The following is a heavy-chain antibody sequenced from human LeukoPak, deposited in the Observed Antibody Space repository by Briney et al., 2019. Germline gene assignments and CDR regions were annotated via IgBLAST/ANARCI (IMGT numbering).Heavy chain of an antibody. CDR2: IYPGDSDT. CDR3: ARVVADHFDY. V-gene: IGHV5-51*01. D-gene: IGHD5-12*01. CDR1: GYSFTSYW. J-gene: IGHJ4*02. Sequence: GESLKFSCKGSGYSFTSYWIGWVRQMPGKGLEWMGIIYPGDSDTIYSPSFQGQVTISADKSISTAYLQWNSLKASDTAMYYCARVVADHFDYWGQGTLVTVSS.